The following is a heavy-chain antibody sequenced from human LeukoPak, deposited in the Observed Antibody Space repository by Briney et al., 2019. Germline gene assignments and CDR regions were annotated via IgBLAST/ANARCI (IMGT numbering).Heavy chain of an antibody. CDR3: AIDQGFWSGYYGNYYMDV. D-gene: IGHD3-3*01. J-gene: IGHJ6*03. CDR2: TRNKANSYTT. CDR1: GFTFSDHY. V-gene: IGHV3-72*01. Sequence: PGGSLRLSCAASGFTFSDHYMDWVRQAPGKGLEWVGRTRNKANSYTTEYAASVKGRFTISRDDSKNSLYLQMNSLKTEDTAVYYCAIDQGFWSGYYGNYYMDVWGKGTTVTVSS.